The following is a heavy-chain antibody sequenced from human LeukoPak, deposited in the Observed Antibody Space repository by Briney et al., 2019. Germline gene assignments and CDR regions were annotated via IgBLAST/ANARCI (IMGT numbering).Heavy chain of an antibody. D-gene: IGHD6-13*01. J-gene: IGHJ4*02. Sequence: SETLSLTCAVYGGSFSGYYWSWIRQPPGKGLEWIGEINHSGSTNFNPSLKSRVTISVDTSKNQFSLKLSSVTAADTAVYYCARGSRPFDYWGQGTLVTVSS. V-gene: IGHV4-34*01. CDR2: INHSGST. CDR3: ARGSRPFDY. CDR1: GGSFSGYY.